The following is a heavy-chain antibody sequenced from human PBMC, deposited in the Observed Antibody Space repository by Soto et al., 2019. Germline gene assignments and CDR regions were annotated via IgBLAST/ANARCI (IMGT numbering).Heavy chain of an antibody. V-gene: IGHV3-48*01. J-gene: IGHJ5*02. CDR3: XXXXXXXXXXDP. Sequence: EVQLVESGGGLVQPGGSLRLSCAASGFTFSSYXXXXXXXXXXXXLEWVSYITSTRTTIYYADSVKGRFTISRDNXXXXXXXXXXXXXXXXXXXXXXXXXXXXXXXXDPWGQGTLVTVSS. CDR2: ITSTRTTI. CDR1: GFTFSSYX.